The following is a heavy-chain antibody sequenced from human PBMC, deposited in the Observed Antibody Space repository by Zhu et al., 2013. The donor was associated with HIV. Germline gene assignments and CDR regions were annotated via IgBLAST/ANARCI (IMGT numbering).Heavy chain of an antibody. V-gene: IGHV1-46*01. D-gene: IGHD6-19*01. CDR1: GYTFTSYY. J-gene: IGHJ4*02. CDR2: INPSGGST. CDR3: ARDHERITRYSRGLPADY. Sequence: QVQLVQSGAEVKKPGASVKVSCKASGYTFTSYYMHWVRQAPGQGLEWMGIINPSGGSTSYAQKFQGRVTMTRDTSTSTVYMELSSLRSEDTAVYYCARDHERITRYSRGLPADYWGQGTLVTVSS.